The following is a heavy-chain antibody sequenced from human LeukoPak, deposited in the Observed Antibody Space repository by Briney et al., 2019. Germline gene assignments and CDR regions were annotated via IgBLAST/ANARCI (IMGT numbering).Heavy chain of an antibody. V-gene: IGHV3-21*01. CDR2: ITSGGDYI. CDR1: GFTFNTFN. CDR3: ARGHYVVLAASYKWTPDY. D-gene: IGHD3-9*01. Sequence: GGSLRLSCAASGFTFNTFNMNWVRQAPGKGLEWVSSITSGGDYIYYADSVKGRFTTSRDNAKNSLSLQLNSLRVEDTAVYYCARGHYVVLAASYKWTPDYWGQGTLVTVSS. J-gene: IGHJ4*02.